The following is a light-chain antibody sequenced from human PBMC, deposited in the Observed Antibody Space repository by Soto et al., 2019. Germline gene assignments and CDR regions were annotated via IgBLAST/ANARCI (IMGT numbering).Light chain of an antibody. J-gene: IGKJ1*01. CDR1: QSVDSY. Sequence: IVLTQSPATLSLSPGERATLSCRASQSVDSYLAWYQQKPGQAPRLLFYDASNRATGIPARFSGSGSGTDFTLTISSLEPEDFAVYYCQQRSHWPRTFGQGTKVDIK. CDR2: DAS. CDR3: QQRSHWPRT. V-gene: IGKV3-11*01.